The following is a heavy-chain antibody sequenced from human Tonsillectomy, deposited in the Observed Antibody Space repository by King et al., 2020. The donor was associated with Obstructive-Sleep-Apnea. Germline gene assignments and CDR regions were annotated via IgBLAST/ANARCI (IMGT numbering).Heavy chain of an antibody. J-gene: IGHJ4*02. Sequence: EVQLVESGGGLVQPGGSLRLSCAASGFTFSTYAMSWVRQAPGKGLEWVSGISGSGGYTYYGDSVKGRFTISRDNSKNTLYLQMSSLRAEDTALYYCAKSGSAEWLVKYYFDYWGQGTLVTVSS. D-gene: IGHD6-19*01. CDR1: GFTFSTYA. V-gene: IGHV3-23*04. CDR2: ISGSGGYT. CDR3: AKSGSAEWLVKYYFDY.